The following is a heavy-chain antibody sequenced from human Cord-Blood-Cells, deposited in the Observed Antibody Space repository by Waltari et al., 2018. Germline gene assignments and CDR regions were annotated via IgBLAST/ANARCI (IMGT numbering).Heavy chain of an antibody. Sequence: QVQLVQSGAEVKKPGASVKVSCKASGYTFTSYDINWVRQATGQGLEWMGWMNPNSGNTGYAQKFQGRVTMTSNTSISTAYRELSSLRSEDTAVYYCARATLDFWSGYEYFQHWGQGTLVTVSS. CDR1: GYTFTSYD. D-gene: IGHD3-3*01. CDR3: ARATLDFWSGYEYFQH. CDR2: MNPNSGNT. V-gene: IGHV1-8*01. J-gene: IGHJ1*01.